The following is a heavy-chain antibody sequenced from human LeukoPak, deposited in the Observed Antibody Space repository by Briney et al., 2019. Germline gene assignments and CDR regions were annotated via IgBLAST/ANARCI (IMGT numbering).Heavy chain of an antibody. CDR3: AKDQIYDFWSGYYSEDY. V-gene: IGHV3-23*01. CDR2: ISGSGGST. Sequence: GGSLRLSCAASGFTFSSYAMSWVRQAPGKGLEWVSAISGSGGSTYYADSVKGRFTISRDNSKNTLYLQMNSLRAEDTAVYYCAKDQIYDFWSGYYSEDYWGQGTLVTVSS. D-gene: IGHD3-3*01. CDR1: GFTFSSYA. J-gene: IGHJ4*02.